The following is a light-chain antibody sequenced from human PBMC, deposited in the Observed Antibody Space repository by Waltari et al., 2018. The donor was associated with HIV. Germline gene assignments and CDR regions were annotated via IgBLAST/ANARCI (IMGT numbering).Light chain of an antibody. J-gene: IGLJ6*01. CDR3: ASYGDTNRVL. CDR2: EVN. Sequence: QSALTQPPSASGSLGQSVTISCTGTSSDVGGYEYVSWYQQHPDKAPKLIIYEVNKRPSGVPDRFSGSKSDNTAYLTVAGLQDDDEAHYYCASYGDTNRVLFGGGTRVTVL. V-gene: IGLV2-8*01. CDR1: SSDVGGYEY.